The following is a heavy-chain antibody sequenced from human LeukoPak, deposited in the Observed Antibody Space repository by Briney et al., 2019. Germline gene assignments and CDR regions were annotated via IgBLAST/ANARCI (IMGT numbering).Heavy chain of an antibody. CDR3: TREDVVVPAAMFAAFDI. D-gene: IGHD2-2*01. Sequence: PGGSLRLSCAASGFTFSSYAMSWFRQAPGKGLEWVGFIRSKAYGGTTEYAASVKGRFTISRDDSKSIAYLQMNSLKTEDTAVYYCTREDVVVPAAMFAAFDIWGQGTMVTVSS. V-gene: IGHV3-49*03. J-gene: IGHJ3*02. CDR2: IRSKAYGGTT. CDR1: GFTFSSYA.